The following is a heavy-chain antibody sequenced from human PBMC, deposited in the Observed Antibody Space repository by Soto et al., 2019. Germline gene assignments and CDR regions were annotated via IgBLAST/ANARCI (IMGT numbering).Heavy chain of an antibody. J-gene: IGHJ6*03. CDR2: INHSGST. V-gene: IGHV4-34*01. CDR1: GGSFSGYY. D-gene: IGHD3-9*01. Sequence: SDTLSLTCAVYGGSFSGYYWRWIRQPPGKGLEWIGEINHSGSTNYNPSLKSRVTISVDTSKNQFSLKLSSVTAADTAVYYCARGALYDILTGYYSPYYYYYYMDVWGKGTTVT. CDR3: ARGALYDILTGYYSPYYYYYYMDV.